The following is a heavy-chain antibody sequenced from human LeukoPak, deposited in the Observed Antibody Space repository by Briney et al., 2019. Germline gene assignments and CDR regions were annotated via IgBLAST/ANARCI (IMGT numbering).Heavy chain of an antibody. D-gene: IGHD5-24*01. Sequence: ASVTVSCKAFGYTFTVYWMHWVRQAPGQGSEWMGVISPSGGSTIYAQKFKGRVTLTRDMSTSTDYLELSSLRSEDTAVYYCARDNSVRDEAWWFNPWGQGTLVTVSS. CDR3: ARDNSVRDEAWWFNP. CDR2: ISPSGGST. V-gene: IGHV1-46*01. J-gene: IGHJ5*02. CDR1: GYTFTVYW.